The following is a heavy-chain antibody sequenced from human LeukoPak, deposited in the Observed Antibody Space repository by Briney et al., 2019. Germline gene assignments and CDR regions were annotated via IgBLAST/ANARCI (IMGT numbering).Heavy chain of an antibody. CDR3: ARAQQQLDGPFDY. CDR2: IIPILGIA. CDR1: GGAFSSYT. D-gene: IGHD6-13*01. V-gene: IGHV1-69*02. Sequence: SVKVSCKASGGAFSSYTISWVRQAPGQGLEWMGRIIPILGIANYAQKFQGRVTITADKSTSTAYMELSSLRSEDTAVYYCARAQQQLDGPFDYWGQGTLVTVSS. J-gene: IGHJ4*02.